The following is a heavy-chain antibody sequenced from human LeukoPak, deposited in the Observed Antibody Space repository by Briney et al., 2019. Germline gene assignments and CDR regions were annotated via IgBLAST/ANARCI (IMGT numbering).Heavy chain of an antibody. CDR1: GGSFSGYY. D-gene: IGHD5-18*01. V-gene: IGHV4-34*01. J-gene: IGHJ6*03. Sequence: KPSETLSLTCAVYGGSFSGYYWSWIRQPPGKGLEWIGEINHSGSTNYNPSLKSRVTISVDTSKNQFSLKLSSVTAADTAVYYCARGSDRGYSYVYYYYYYMDVWGKGTTVTVSS. CDR2: INHSGST. CDR3: ARGSDRGYSYVYYYYYYMDV.